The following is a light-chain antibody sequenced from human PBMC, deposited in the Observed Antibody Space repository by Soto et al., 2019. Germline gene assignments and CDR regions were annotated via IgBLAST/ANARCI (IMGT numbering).Light chain of an antibody. CDR1: SGHINYA. V-gene: IGLV4-69*01. J-gene: IGLJ2*01. Sequence: QPVLPQSPSASASLGPSVTLTCTLSSGHINYAIAWHQHQSEKGPRYLMKLNSDGSHSKGVGVPDCFSSSGSGAARYLTTPRLQYEAEYYFYSHTWGSGIVVFGGGTKLTVL. CDR3: HTWGSGIVV. CDR2: LNSDGSH.